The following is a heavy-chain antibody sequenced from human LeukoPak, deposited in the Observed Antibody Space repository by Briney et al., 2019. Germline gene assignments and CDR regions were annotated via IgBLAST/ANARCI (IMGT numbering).Heavy chain of an antibody. CDR2: ISSSGSTI. D-gene: IGHD2-15*01. V-gene: IGHV3-11*01. CDR3: ARRGYCSGGSCFEYSRFYFDY. J-gene: IGHJ4*02. CDR1: GFTVSSNY. Sequence: GGSLRLSCAASGFTVSSNYMSWIRQAPGKGLEWVSYISSSGSTIYYADSVKGRFTISRDNAKNSLYLQMNSLRAEDTAVYYCARRGYCSGGSCFEYSRFYFDYWGQGTLVTVSS.